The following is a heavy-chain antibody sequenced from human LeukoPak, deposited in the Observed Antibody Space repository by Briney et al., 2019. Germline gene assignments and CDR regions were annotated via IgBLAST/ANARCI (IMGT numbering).Heavy chain of an antibody. CDR1: GGSFSGYY. D-gene: IGHD4-11*01. CDR2: INHSGST. CDR3: ASVRGINYSNKPNLFDY. Sequence: SETLSLTCAVYGGSFSGYYWSWIRQPPGKGLEWIGEINHSGSTYYNPSLKSRVTISVDTSKNQFSLKLSSVTAADTAVYYCASVRGINYSNKPNLFDYWGQGTLVTVSS. J-gene: IGHJ4*02. V-gene: IGHV4-34*01.